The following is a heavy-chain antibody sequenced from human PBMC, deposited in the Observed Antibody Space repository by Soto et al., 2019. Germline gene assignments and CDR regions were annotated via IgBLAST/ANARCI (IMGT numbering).Heavy chain of an antibody. CDR3: ARDPSPYYYDSSGYVDY. Sequence: EVQLVESGGGLVQPGGSRRLSCAASGFTFSSYWMHWVRQAPGKGRLGFSRINSDGSSTSYADSVKGRFTISRDNAKNTLYLQMNSLRAEDTAVYYCARDPSPYYYDSSGYVDYWGQGTLVTVSS. J-gene: IGHJ4*02. D-gene: IGHD3-22*01. CDR1: GFTFSSYW. V-gene: IGHV3-74*01. CDR2: INSDGSST.